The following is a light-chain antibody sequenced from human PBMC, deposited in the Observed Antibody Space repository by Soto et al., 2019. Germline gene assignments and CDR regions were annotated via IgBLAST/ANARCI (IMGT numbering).Light chain of an antibody. Sequence: QSVLTQPPSASGSPGQSVTISCTGTSSDVGRYNYVSWYQQHPGKAPKLIIYEVSKRPSGVPDRFSGSKSGNTASLTVSGLQAEDEADYYCSSWAVRNNLLFGGGTKVTVL. CDR1: SSDVGRYNY. J-gene: IGLJ3*02. V-gene: IGLV2-8*01. CDR2: EVS. CDR3: SSWAVRNNLL.